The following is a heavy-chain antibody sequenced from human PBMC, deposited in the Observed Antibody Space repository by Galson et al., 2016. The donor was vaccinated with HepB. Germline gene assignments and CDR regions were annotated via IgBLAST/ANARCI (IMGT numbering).Heavy chain of an antibody. V-gene: IGHV1-69*13. Sequence: SVKVSCKASGGTFSSYAISWVRQAPGQGLEWMGGIIPIFGTANYAQKFQGRVTITADEATSTAYMELSSLRSEDTAVYYCAGGAGPMTTMTTFVYWGQGTLVTVSS. CDR1: GGTFSSYA. CDR3: AGGAGPMTTMTTFVY. J-gene: IGHJ4*02. CDR2: IIPIFGTA. D-gene: IGHD4-17*01.